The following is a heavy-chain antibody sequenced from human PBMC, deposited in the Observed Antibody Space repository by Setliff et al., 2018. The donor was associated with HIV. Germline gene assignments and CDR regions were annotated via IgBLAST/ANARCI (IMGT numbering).Heavy chain of an antibody. CDR2: IYHNGFA. CDR3: ARKEVIGPRRLYYYLDL. CDR1: GDSITGSW. Sequence: PSETLSLTCTVSGDSITGSWLSWIRQPPGKGLEWTGNIYHNGFANYNPSSKSRLIISVDTSKNQVSLDWDSVTAADTAVYYCARKEVIGPRRLYYYLDLWGRGTLVTVSS. D-gene: IGHD6-6*01. J-gene: IGHJ2*01. V-gene: IGHV4-59*01.